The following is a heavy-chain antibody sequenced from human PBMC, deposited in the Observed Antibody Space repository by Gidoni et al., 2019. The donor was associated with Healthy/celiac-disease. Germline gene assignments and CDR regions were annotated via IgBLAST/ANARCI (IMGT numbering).Heavy chain of an antibody. CDR1: GWSFSGYY. Sequence: QVQLQQGGAGLLKPSETLSLTCAVYGWSFSGYYWSWIRQPPGKGLEWLGEINHSGSTNYNPSLKSRVTISVDTSKNQFSLKLSSVTAADTAVYYCARGRRERYCSSTSCYAGRGMDVWGQGTTVTVSS. CDR3: ARGRRERYCSSTSCYAGRGMDV. D-gene: IGHD2-2*01. V-gene: IGHV4-34*01. J-gene: IGHJ6*02. CDR2: INHSGST.